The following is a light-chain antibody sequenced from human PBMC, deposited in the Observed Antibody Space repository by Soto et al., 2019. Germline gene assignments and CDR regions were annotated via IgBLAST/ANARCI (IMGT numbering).Light chain of an antibody. CDR2: DVS. V-gene: IGLV2-11*01. J-gene: IGLJ2*01. CDR1: SRDVGGYNY. Sequence: QSALTQPRSVSGSPGQSVTISCTGTSRDVGGYNYVSWYQQHPGKAPNLMIYDVSKRPSGVPDRFSGSKSGNTASLTISGLQAEDEADYYCCSYAGSYTFGGHVVFGGGTKLTVL. CDR3: CSYAGSYTFGGHVV.